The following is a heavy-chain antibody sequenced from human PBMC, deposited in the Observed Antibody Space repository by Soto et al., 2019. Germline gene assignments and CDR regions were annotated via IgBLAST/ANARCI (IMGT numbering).Heavy chain of an antibody. CDR1: GVSISSYY. J-gene: IGHJ4*02. CDR2: ISYSAST. Sequence: PSETLSLTCSVSGVSISSYYWSWIRQTPGKGLEWIGYISYSASTNYNPFLKSRVTISVDTSKNQFSLRLTSVTAADTAVYYCARHGGYNYGFDYWGQGTLVTVSS. D-gene: IGHD5-18*01. CDR3: ARHGGYNYGFDY. V-gene: IGHV4-59*01.